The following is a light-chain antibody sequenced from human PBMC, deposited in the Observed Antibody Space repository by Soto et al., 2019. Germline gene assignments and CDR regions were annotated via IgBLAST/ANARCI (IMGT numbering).Light chain of an antibody. V-gene: IGLV7-46*01. Sequence: QAVVTQEPSLTVSPGGTVNLTCGSSTGAVTSGHYPYWFQQKPGQAPRTLIYDTSNKHSWTPARFSGSLLGGKAALTLSGAQPEDEAEYYCLLSYSGARGVFGTGTKVTVL. CDR2: DTS. CDR3: LLSYSGARGV. J-gene: IGLJ1*01. CDR1: TGAVTSGHY.